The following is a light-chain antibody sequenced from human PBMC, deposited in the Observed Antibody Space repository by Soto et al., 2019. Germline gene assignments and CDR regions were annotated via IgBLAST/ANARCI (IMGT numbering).Light chain of an antibody. CDR2: GAS. Sequence: DIQVTQSPSSLSASVGGTVTITCRAGPGVSNYLAWYQQKPGNVPKLLIYGASTLQSGVPSRFSGSGSAPDCTLTISSLQPEDVATYYCQKYNSAPWTFGPGTKVDIK. V-gene: IGKV1-27*01. CDR3: QKYNSAPWT. J-gene: IGKJ1*01. CDR1: PGVSNY.